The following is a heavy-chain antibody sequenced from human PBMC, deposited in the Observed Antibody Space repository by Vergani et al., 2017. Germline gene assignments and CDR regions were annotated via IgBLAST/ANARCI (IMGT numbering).Heavy chain of an antibody. D-gene: IGHD2-15*01. V-gene: IGHV3-66*02. Sequence: VELLESGGGLAQPGGSLRVSCSASGFRVTTYYMSWVRQAPGKGLEWVSVIKSDGRTSYAESVRGRFTISRDTSRNAVYLQMNILRVDDTGVYYCTRSDCSGTTCYGHYFDLWGHGILVTVSS. CDR1: GFRVTTYY. J-gene: IGHJ4*01. CDR3: TRSDCSGTTCYGHYFDL. CDR2: IKSDGRT.